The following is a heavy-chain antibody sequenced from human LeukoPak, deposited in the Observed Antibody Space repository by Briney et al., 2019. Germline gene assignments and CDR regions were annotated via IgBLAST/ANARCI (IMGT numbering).Heavy chain of an antibody. Sequence: GGSLRLSCAASGFTFSSYSMNWVRQAPGKGLEWVSYISSSSSTIYYADSVKGRFTISRDNSKNTLYLQMNSLRAEDTAVYYCAKDLGSGWSKGLDYWGQGTLVTVSS. V-gene: IGHV3-48*01. J-gene: IGHJ4*02. D-gene: IGHD6-19*01. CDR2: ISSSSSTI. CDR3: AKDLGSGWSKGLDY. CDR1: GFTFSSYS.